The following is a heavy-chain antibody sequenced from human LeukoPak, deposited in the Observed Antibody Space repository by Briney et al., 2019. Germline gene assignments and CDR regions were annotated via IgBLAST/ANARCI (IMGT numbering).Heavy chain of an antibody. CDR1: GFTFSSYA. Sequence: GGSLRLSCAASGFTFSSYAMHWVRQAPGKGLEWVAVISYDGSNKYYADSVKGRFTISRDNSKNTLYLQMNSLRAEDTAVYYCARGLYYDAVDVWGQGTTVTVSS. V-gene: IGHV3-30-3*01. CDR2: ISYDGSNK. D-gene: IGHD3-22*01. J-gene: IGHJ6*02. CDR3: ARGLYYDAVDV.